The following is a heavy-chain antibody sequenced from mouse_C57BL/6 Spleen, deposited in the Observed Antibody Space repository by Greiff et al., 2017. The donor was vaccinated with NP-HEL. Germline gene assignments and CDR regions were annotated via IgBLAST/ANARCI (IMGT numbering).Heavy chain of an antibody. D-gene: IGHD2-4*01. CDR1: GFSLTSYA. CDR2: IWTGGGT. V-gene: IGHV2-9-1*01. CDR3: ARRSYYDYDVGYAMDY. J-gene: IGHJ4*01. Sequence: VMLVESGPGLVAPSQSLSITCTVSGFSLTSYAISWVRQPPGKGLAWLGVIWTGGGTNYNSALKSRLSISKDNSKSQVFLKMNSLQTDDTARYYCARRSYYDYDVGYAMDYWGQGTSVTVSS.